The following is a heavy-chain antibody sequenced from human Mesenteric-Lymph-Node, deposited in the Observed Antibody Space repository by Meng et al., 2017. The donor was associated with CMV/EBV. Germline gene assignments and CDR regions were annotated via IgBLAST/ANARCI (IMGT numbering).Heavy chain of an antibody. CDR1: GYTFTGYY. CDR2: INPNSGGT. CDR3: ARDISSSWYPLGGMDV. J-gene: IGHJ6*02. V-gene: IGHV1-2*02. Sequence: GGSLRLSCKTSGYTFTGYYVHWVRQAPGQGLEWMGWINPNSGGTDYAQKFQGRVTMTRDTSITTAYMELSRLRSDDTAVYYCARDISSSWYPLGGMDVWGQGTTVTVSS. D-gene: IGHD6-13*01.